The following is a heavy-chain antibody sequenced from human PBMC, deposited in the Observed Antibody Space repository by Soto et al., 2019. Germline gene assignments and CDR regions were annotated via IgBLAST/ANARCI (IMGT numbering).Heavy chain of an antibody. V-gene: IGHV4-30-4*01. D-gene: IGHD2-21*02. J-gene: IGHJ5*02. CDR1: GGSTASVDYY. CDR3: ARDWYCGGDCYSRGGWFDP. CDR2: IYYGGGT. Sequence: QGKLKESGPGLGKPSQPRPPTGTSPGGSTASVDYYWVGTGQPPGRGREGIGNIYYGGGTYYNPSLKSRVTISVDTSKNQFSLKLSSVTAADTAVYYCARDWYCGGDCYSRGGWFDPWGQGTLVTVSS.